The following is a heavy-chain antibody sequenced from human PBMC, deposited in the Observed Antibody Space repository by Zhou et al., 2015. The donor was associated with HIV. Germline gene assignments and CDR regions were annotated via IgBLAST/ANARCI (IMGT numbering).Heavy chain of an antibody. CDR2: IVPFFLAV. V-gene: IGHV1-69*01. D-gene: IGHD3/OR15-3a*01. Sequence: QVQLVQSGADVKKPGSSVKVSCQASGGTFSNYAFIWVRQAPGQGLVWMGGIVPFFLAVNYAPKFQGRITITADESTSTVYMEMSNLGSEDTAVYYCARDRGGATRPDWRYFDLWGRGTLVTVSS. CDR3: ARDRGGATRPDWRYFDL. J-gene: IGHJ2*01. CDR1: GGTFSNYA.